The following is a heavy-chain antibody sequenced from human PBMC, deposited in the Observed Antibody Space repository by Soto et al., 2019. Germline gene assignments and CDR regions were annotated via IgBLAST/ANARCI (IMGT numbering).Heavy chain of an antibody. CDR1: GGSISSGDYY. J-gene: IGHJ5*02. CDR3: ARGGLRGSWFDP. CDR2: IYYSGST. V-gene: IGHV4-30-4*01. D-gene: IGHD2-15*01. Sequence: SETLSLTCTVSGGSISSGDYYWSWIRQPPGKGLEWIGYIYYSGSTYYNPSLKSRVTISVDTSKNQFSLKLSSVTAADTAVYYCARGGLRGSWFDPWGQGTLVTVSS.